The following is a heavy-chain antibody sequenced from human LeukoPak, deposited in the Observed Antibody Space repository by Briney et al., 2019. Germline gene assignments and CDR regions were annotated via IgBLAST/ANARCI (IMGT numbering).Heavy chain of an antibody. CDR1: GFTFSSYA. J-gene: IGHJ3*02. V-gene: IGHV3-23*01. Sequence: PGGSLRLSCAASGFTFSSYAMSWVRQAPGKGLEWVSGISGSGDNTYYADSVKGRFTISRDNSKNTLYVQMNSLRAEDTAVYYCARDSRSDAFDIWGQGTMVTVSS. D-gene: IGHD3-3*01. CDR2: ISGSGDNT. CDR3: ARDSRSDAFDI.